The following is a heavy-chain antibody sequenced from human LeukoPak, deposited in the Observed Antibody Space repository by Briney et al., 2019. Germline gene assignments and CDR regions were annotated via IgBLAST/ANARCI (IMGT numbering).Heavy chain of an antibody. CDR2: INPDGSRT. Sequence: GGSLGLSCAASGFTLSSYWIHWVRQAPGEGLVWVSRINPDGSRTDYADSVKGRFTISRDNTKNTVDLQMNSLRAEDTAVYYCARDFEAPSNCWGQGTLVTVSS. CDR3: ARDFEAPSNC. J-gene: IGHJ4*02. D-gene: IGHD3-9*01. V-gene: IGHV3-74*01. CDR1: GFTLSSYW.